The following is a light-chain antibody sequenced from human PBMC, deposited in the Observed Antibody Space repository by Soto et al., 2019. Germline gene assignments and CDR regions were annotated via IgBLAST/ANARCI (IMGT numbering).Light chain of an antibody. J-gene: IGLJ2*01. V-gene: IGLV4-69*01. CDR1: SGHSNYA. CDR3: QTWGSGIVV. CDR2: LNSDGSH. Sequence: QLVLTHSPSASASLGASVKVTCTLSSGHSNYAIAWHQQQSEKGPRYLMKLNSDGSHSKGDGIPDRFSGSSSGAERYLTISSFQSEDEADYYCQTWGSGIVVFGGGTKLTVL.